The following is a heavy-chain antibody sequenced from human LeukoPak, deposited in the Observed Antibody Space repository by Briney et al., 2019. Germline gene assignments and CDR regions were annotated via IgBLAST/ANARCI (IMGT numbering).Heavy chain of an antibody. CDR2: INPSGGGT. D-gene: IGHD3-10*01. V-gene: IGHV1-46*01. Sequence: ASVKVSCKASGYTFTKYYVHWVRQAPGQGLEWMGIINPSGGGTNYAQKFQGRVTMTRDTSTSTVYMELSSLRSEDTAVYYCASSVWFGESEYYFDYWGQGTLVTVSS. J-gene: IGHJ4*02. CDR1: GYTFTKYY. CDR3: ASSVWFGESEYYFDY.